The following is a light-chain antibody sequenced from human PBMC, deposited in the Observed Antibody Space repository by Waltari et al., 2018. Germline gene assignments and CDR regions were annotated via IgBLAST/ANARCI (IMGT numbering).Light chain of an antibody. J-gene: IGLJ3*02. CDR1: STDVGSSHS. CDR2: DVS. V-gene: IGLV2-14*03. Sequence: QSALTQPASVSGSPGHSITITCTGTSTDVGSSHSVPGTQDLPGQGPKVIIYDVSDLPSVVSARFSGSKSGNTASLTISGLQAEDEANYYCTSQSTNNVVLFGGGTKVTVL. CDR3: TSQSTNNVVL.